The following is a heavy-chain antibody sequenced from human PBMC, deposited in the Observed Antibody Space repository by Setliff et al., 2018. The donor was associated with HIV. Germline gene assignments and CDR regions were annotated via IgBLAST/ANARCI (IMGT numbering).Heavy chain of an antibody. D-gene: IGHD1-7*01. J-gene: IGHJ5*02. CDR1: SDSMTENLHS. CDR3: ARVVELQWGKAWLHP. Sequence: PSETLSLTCTVSSDSMTENLHSWSWVRQPAGKGLEWLGHVSSSGTAHYSPSLKSRITISMDTSNRRFFLTLSSVTTADTAIYYCARVVELQWGKAWLHPWGQGTLVTVSS. CDR2: VSSSGTA. V-gene: IGHV4-61*09.